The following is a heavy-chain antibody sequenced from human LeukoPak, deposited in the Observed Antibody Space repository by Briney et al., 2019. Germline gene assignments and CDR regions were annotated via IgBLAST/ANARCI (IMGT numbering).Heavy chain of an antibody. CDR3: AKDQGFWSGYYDY. Sequence: GGSLRLSCAASGFTFSSYGMHWVRQAPGKGLEWVAVISYDGSNKYYADSVKGRFTISRDNSKNTLYLQMNSLRAEDTAVYYCAKDQGFWSGYYDYWGRGTLITVSS. CDR2: ISYDGSNK. CDR1: GFTFSSYG. V-gene: IGHV3-30*18. J-gene: IGHJ4*02. D-gene: IGHD3-3*01.